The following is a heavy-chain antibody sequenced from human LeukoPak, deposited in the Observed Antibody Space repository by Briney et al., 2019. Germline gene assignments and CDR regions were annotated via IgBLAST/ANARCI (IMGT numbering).Heavy chain of an antibody. CDR3: ARTNQISETAFDI. Sequence: PSETLSLICTVSGGSVSGYYCSWIRQSPGKGLEWIGYISDSGITNYNPSFRSRVTISSDTSDNQFSLRLSSVTAADTAVYYCARTNQISETAFDIWGQGTVVIVSS. D-gene: IGHD1-14*01. J-gene: IGHJ3*02. CDR2: ISDSGIT. V-gene: IGHV4-59*02. CDR1: GGSVSGYY.